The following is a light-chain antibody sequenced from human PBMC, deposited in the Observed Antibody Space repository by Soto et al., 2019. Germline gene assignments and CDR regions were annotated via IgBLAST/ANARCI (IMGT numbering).Light chain of an antibody. V-gene: IGKV1-5*01. CDR2: DAS. CDR1: QSISSW. CDR3: QQYNSYSST. J-gene: IGKJ1*01. Sequence: DIQMTQSPSTLSASVGDRVTITCRASQSISSWLAWYQQKPGKAPKLLIYDASSLESGVPSRFSGSGCGTEFTLTISSLQPDDFSTYYCQQYNSYSSTFGQGAKVEIK.